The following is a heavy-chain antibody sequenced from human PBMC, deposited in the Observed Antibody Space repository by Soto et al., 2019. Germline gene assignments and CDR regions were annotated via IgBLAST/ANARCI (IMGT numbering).Heavy chain of an antibody. CDR3: AREVYGSSSDPDS. CDR1: GFTFSSYW. CDR2: IKQDGSDK. V-gene: IGHV3-7*03. J-gene: IGHJ5*01. Sequence: HPGGSLRLCCAASGFTFSSYWMSWVRQAPGKGLEWVANIKQDGSDKYYVDSVKGRFTISRDNAKNSLYLQMNSLRADDTAVYYCAREVYGSSSDPDSWGQGTLVTVSS. D-gene: IGHD6-6*01.